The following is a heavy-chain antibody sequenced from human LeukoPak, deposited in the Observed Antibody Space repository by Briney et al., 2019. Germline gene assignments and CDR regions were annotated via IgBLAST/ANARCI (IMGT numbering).Heavy chain of an antibody. D-gene: IGHD6-6*01. CDR3: ARDLSGSSSFGY. Sequence: SETLSLTCTVSGGYVSSGSYYWSWIRQPPGKGLEWIGYIYYSGSTNYNPSLKSRVTISVDTSKNQFSLRLSSVTAADTAVYYCARDLSGSSSFGYWGQGTLVTVSS. CDR2: IYYSGST. V-gene: IGHV4-61*01. J-gene: IGHJ4*02. CDR1: GGYVSSGSYY.